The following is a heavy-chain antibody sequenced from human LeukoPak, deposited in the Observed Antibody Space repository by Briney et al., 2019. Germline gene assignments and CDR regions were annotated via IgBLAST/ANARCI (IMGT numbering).Heavy chain of an antibody. J-gene: IGHJ4*02. D-gene: IGHD3-3*01. CDR3: AKVDQPYYDFWSRFRGGPYYFDY. CDR1: GFTFSSYG. V-gene: IGHV3-30*18. CDR2: ISYDGSNK. Sequence: PGRSLRLSCAASGFTFSSYGMHWVRQAPGKGLEWVAVISYDGSNKYYADSVKGRFTISRDNSKNMLYLQMNSLRAEDTAVYYCAKVDQPYYDFWSRFRGGPYYFDYWGQGTLVTVSS.